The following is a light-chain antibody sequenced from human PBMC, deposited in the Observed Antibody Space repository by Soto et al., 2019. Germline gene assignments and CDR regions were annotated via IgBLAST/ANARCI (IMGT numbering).Light chain of an antibody. CDR1: SGDVGGYNY. V-gene: IGLV2-14*01. J-gene: IGLJ2*01. CDR2: DVT. CDR3: SSYISRTFVV. Sequence: QSALTQPVSVSGSPGQSITISCTGTSGDVGGYNYVSWYQRHPGKAPKLIIYDVTNRPSGVSDRFSGFKSGNTASLTISGLRAEDEGDYYCSSYISRTFVVFGGGTKLTVL.